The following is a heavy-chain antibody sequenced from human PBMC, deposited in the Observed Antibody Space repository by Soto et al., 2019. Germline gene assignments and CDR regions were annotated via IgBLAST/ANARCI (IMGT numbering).Heavy chain of an antibody. CDR3: ARLHCSSTSCYFDY. CDR2: IGTAGDP. V-gene: IGHV3-13*05. Sequence: GGSLRLSCAASGFTFSSYDMHWVRQATGKGLEWVSAIGTAGDPYYPGSVKGRFTISRENAKNSLYLQMNSLRAGDTAVYYCARLHCSSTSCYFDYWGQGTLVTVSS. D-gene: IGHD2-2*01. CDR1: GFTFSSYD. J-gene: IGHJ4*02.